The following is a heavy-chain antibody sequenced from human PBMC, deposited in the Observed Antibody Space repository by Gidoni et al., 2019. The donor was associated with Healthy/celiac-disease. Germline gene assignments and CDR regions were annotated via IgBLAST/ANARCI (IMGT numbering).Heavy chain of an antibody. Sequence: QVQLVESGGGVVQPGRSLRLSCAASGFTFSSYGMHWVRQAPGKGLEWVAVISYDGSNKYYADSVKGRFTISRDNSKNTLYLQMNSLRAEDTAVYYCAKGGYGDEIDYWGQGTLVTVSS. CDR3: AKGGYGDEIDY. D-gene: IGHD5-18*01. V-gene: IGHV3-30*18. CDR2: ISYDGSNK. J-gene: IGHJ4*02. CDR1: GFTFSSYG.